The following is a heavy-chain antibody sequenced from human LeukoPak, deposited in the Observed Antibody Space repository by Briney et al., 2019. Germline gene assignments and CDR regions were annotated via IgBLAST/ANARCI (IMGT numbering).Heavy chain of an antibody. CDR1: GFTFSSYA. D-gene: IGHD3-10*01. Sequence: GGSLRLSCAASGFTFSSYAMSWVRQAPGKGLEWVSSISSSSSYIYYADSVKGRFTISRDNAKNSLYLQMNSLRAEDTAVYYCARESHYYGSGSYLGDYWGQGTLVTVSS. CDR3: ARESHYYGSGSYLGDY. V-gene: IGHV3-21*01. J-gene: IGHJ4*02. CDR2: ISSSSSYI.